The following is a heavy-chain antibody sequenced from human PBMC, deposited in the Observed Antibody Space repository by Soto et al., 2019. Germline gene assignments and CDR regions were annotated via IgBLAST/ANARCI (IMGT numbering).Heavy chain of an antibody. CDR2: ISGSSIYI. D-gene: IGHD3-3*01. CDR3: ERDFDFSAP. CDR1: GFTFSSYS. Sequence: TVGSLRLSCAASGFTFSSYSMNWIRQAPGKGLEWVSSISGSSIYIYYADSVKGRFTISRDNAKNSLYLQMNSLRVEDTAVYYCERDFDFSAPWGQGTLVTVSS. J-gene: IGHJ4*02. V-gene: IGHV3-21*01.